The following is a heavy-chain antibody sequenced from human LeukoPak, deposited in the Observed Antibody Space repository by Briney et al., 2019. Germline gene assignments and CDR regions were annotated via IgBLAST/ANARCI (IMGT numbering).Heavy chain of an antibody. D-gene: IGHD3-22*01. CDR2: IYYSGST. V-gene: IGHV4-59*01. CDR3: ARTDTYYYDSSGYPQRGYYFDY. CDR1: GGSISSYY. J-gene: IGHJ4*02. Sequence: PSETLSLTCTVSGGSISSYYWSWIRQPPGKGLEWMGYIYYSGSTNYNPSLKSRVTISVDTSKNQFSLKLSSVTAADTAVYYCARTDTYYYDSSGYPQRGYYFDYWGQGTLVTVSS.